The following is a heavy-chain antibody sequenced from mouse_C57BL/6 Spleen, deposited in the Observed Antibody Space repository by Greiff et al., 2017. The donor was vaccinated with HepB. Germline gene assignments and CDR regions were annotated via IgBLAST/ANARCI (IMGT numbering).Heavy chain of an antibody. CDR3: TTSYDYDVPWFAY. V-gene: IGHV14-4*01. CDR1: GFNIKDDY. D-gene: IGHD2-4*01. J-gene: IGHJ3*01. Sequence: EVKLQQSGAELVRPGASVKLSCTASGFNIKDDYMHWVKQRPEQGLEWIGWIDPENGDTEYASKFQGKATITADTSSNTAYLQLSSLTSEDNAVYYCTTSYDYDVPWFAYWGQGTLVTVSA. CDR2: IDPENGDT.